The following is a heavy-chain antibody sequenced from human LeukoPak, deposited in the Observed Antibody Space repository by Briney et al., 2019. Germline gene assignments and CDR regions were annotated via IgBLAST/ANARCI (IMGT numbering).Heavy chain of an antibody. D-gene: IGHD3-3*01. Sequence: ASVKVSCKASGYTLTGYYMHWVRQAPGQGLEWMGRINPNSGGTNYAQKFQGRVTMTRDTSISTAYMELSRLRSDDTAVYYCARDGTTYYDFWSGTSGYYYYYMDVWGKGTTVTVSS. V-gene: IGHV1-2*06. J-gene: IGHJ6*03. CDR3: ARDGTTYYDFWSGTSGYYYYYMDV. CDR2: INPNSGGT. CDR1: GYTLTGYY.